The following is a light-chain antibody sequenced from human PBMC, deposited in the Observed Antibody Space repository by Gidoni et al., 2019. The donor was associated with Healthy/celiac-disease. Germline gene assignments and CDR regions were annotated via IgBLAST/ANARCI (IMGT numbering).Light chain of an antibody. CDR1: QSVSSN. CDR2: GAS. Sequence: EIVMTKSPATLSVSPGERATLSCRASQSVSSNLAWYQQKPGQAPRLLIYGASTRATGIPARFSGSVSGTEFTLTISSLQSEDFAVYYCQQYNNWPPPRTFXQXTKVEIK. J-gene: IGKJ1*01. V-gene: IGKV3-15*01. CDR3: QQYNNWPPPRT.